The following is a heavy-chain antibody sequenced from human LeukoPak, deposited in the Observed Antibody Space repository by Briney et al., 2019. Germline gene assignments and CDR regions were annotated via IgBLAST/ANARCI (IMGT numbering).Heavy chain of an antibody. CDR3: ARGPSYYGSGSYYPPRFDP. CDR2: INPSGGRT. V-gene: IGHV1-46*01. J-gene: IGHJ5*02. CDR1: GYTFTSYY. D-gene: IGHD3-10*01. Sequence: GASVKVTCTASGYTFTSYYMHIVRQAPGQGLEWMGIINPSGGRTTYAQKFQGRVTMTRYTSTSTVYMELSSLRSEDSAVYSCARGPSYYGSGSYYPPRFDPWEQGTLITVSS.